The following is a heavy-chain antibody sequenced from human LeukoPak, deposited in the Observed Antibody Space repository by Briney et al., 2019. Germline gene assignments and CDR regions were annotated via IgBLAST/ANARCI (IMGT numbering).Heavy chain of an antibody. CDR1: GGSFSGYF. Sequence: SETLSLTCAVYGGSFSGYFWSWIRQPPREGLEWIGEINHSGSTNYNPSLKSRVTISVDTSKNQFSLKLSSVTAADTAVYYCARHWQFLPYYFDYWGQGTLVTVSS. D-gene: IGHD6-19*01. J-gene: IGHJ4*02. CDR2: INHSGST. CDR3: ARHWQFLPYYFDY. V-gene: IGHV4-34*01.